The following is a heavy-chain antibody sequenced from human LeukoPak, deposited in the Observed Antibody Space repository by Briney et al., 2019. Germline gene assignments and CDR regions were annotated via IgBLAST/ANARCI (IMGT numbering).Heavy chain of an antibody. D-gene: IGHD3-3*01. Sequence: SETLSLTCTVSGGSISSDVYYWSWIRQPPGKGLEWIGYIHYSGNTYYNPSLKSRVIISLDTSKNQFPLKLRSVTVADTAVYYCAQYDFWSAVGDFWGQGTLVTVSS. V-gene: IGHV4-30-4*01. J-gene: IGHJ4*02. CDR1: GGSISSDVYY. CDR3: AQYDFWSAVGDF. CDR2: IHYSGNT.